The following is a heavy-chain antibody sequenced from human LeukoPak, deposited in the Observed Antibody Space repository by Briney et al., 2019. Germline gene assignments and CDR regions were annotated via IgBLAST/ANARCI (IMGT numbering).Heavy chain of an antibody. CDR2: ISAYNSNT. CDR3: ARAAGGGYFDF. Sequence: ASVKVSCKASGGTFSSYGISWVRQAPGQGLEWMGWISAYNSNTNYAQNLQGRVTMTTDTSTSTVYLDLRSPRSDDTAVYYCARAAGGGYFDFWGQGTLVTVSS. J-gene: IGHJ4*02. D-gene: IGHD6-13*01. CDR1: GGTFSSYG. V-gene: IGHV1-18*01.